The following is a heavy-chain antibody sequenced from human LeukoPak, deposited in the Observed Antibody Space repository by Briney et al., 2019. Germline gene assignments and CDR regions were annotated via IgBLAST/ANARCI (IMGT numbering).Heavy chain of an antibody. Sequence: GGSLRLSCAASGFSFSSYWMVWVRQAPGKGLLWVSHIYGDGTTTTYADSVKGRFTISRDNSKNTLYLQMNSLRAEDTAVYYCAKVFSVGYYVQGDDAFDIWGQGTMVTVSS. CDR2: IYGDGTTT. V-gene: IGHV3-74*01. CDR3: AKVFSVGYYVQGDDAFDI. D-gene: IGHD3-10*02. CDR1: GFSFSSYW. J-gene: IGHJ3*02.